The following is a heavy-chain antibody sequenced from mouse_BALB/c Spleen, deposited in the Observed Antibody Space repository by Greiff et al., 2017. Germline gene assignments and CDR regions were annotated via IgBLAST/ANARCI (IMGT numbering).Heavy chain of an antibody. V-gene: IGHV7-1*02. CDR3: ARVFIYYGYDYAMDY. D-gene: IGHD2-2*01. CDR1: GFTFSDFY. Sequence: EVQLVESGGGLVQPGGSLRLSCATSGFTFSDFYMEWVRQPPGKRLEWIAASRNKANDYTTEYSASVKGRFIVSRDTSQSILYLQMNALRAEDTAIYYCARVFIYYGYDYAMDYWGQGTSVTVSS. J-gene: IGHJ4*01. CDR2: SRNKANDYTT.